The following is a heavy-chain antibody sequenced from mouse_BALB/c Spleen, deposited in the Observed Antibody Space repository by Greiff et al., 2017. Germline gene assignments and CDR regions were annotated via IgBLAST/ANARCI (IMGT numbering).Heavy chain of an antibody. Sequence: EVQLQESGAELVKPGASVKLSCTASGFNIKDTYMHWVKQRPEQGLEWIGRIDPANGNTKYDPKFQGKATITADTSSNTAYLQLSSLTSEDTAVYYCARERDYPYAMDYWGQGTSVTVSS. D-gene: IGHD2-4*01. CDR2: IDPANGNT. J-gene: IGHJ4*01. CDR1: GFNIKDTY. CDR3: ARERDYPYAMDY. V-gene: IGHV14-3*02.